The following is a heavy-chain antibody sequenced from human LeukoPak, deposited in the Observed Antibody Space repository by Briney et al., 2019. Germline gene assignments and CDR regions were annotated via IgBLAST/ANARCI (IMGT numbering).Heavy chain of an antibody. V-gene: IGHV3-30*02. D-gene: IGHD2-2*01. CDR1: GFTFSSYG. CDR3: AKDWRRCSSTSCPSTPTYYYYYYMDV. CDR2: IRYDGSNK. J-gene: IGHJ6*03. Sequence: PGGSLRLSCAASGFTFSSYGMHWVRQAPGKGLEWVAFIRYDGSNKYYADSVKGRFTISRDNSKNTLYLQMNSLRAEDTAVYYCAKDWRRCSSTSCPSTPTYYYYYYMDVWGKGTTVTVSS.